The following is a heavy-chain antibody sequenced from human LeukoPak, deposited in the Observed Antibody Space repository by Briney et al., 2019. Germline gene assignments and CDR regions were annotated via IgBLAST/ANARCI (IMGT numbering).Heavy chain of an antibody. V-gene: IGHV1-18*01. CDR2: ISAYNGNT. CDR1: GYTFTSYG. D-gene: IGHD3-3*01. J-gene: IGHJ4*02. Sequence: ASVKVSCKASGYTFTSYGISWGRQAPGQGLEWMGWISAYNGNTNYAQKLQGRVTMTTDTSTSTAYMELRSLRSDDTAVYYCARGDEFLEWLLFDYWGQGTLVTVSS. CDR3: ARGDEFLEWLLFDY.